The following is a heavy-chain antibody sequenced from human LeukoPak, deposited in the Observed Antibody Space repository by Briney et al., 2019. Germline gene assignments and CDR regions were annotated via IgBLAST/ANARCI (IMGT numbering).Heavy chain of an antibody. V-gene: IGHV4-61*02. J-gene: IGHJ4*02. CDR3: AGDGGNGAFDY. Sequence: SETLSLTCTVSGDSISSGDYYWSWIRQPAGKGLEWIGRISSSGSTNYNPSLKSRVTISVDTSKNQFSLKLRSVTAADTAVYYCAGDGGNGAFDYWGQGTLVTVSS. CDR2: ISSSGST. CDR1: GDSISSGDYY. D-gene: IGHD4-23*01.